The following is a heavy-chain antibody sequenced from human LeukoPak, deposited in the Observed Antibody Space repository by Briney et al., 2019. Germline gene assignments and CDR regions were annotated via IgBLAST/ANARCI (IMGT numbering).Heavy chain of an antibody. CDR3: ARAPGPHYYDFWSGQGVSLDY. D-gene: IGHD3-3*01. CDR1: GDSVSSNSAA. CDR2: TYYRSKWYN. Sequence: SQTLSLTCAISGDSVSSNSAAWNWIRQSPSRGLEWLGRTYYRSKWYNDYAVSVKSRITINPDTSKNQFSLQLNSVTPEDTAVYYCARAPGPHYYDFWSGQGVSLDYWGQGTLVTVSS. J-gene: IGHJ4*02. V-gene: IGHV6-1*01.